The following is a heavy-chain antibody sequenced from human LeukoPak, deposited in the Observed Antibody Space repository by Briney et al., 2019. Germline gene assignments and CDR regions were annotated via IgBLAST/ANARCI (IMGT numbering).Heavy chain of an antibody. CDR2: INHSGST. J-gene: IGHJ5*02. CDR1: GGSFSGYY. Sequence: SETLSLTCAVYGGSFSGYYWSWIHQPPGKGLEWIGEINHSGSTNYNPSLKSRVTISVDTSKNQFSLKLSSVTAADTAVYYCARSSSVRYFDWSPFDWFDPWGQGTLVTVSS. CDR3: ARSSSVRYFDWSPFDWFDP. V-gene: IGHV4-34*01. D-gene: IGHD3-9*01.